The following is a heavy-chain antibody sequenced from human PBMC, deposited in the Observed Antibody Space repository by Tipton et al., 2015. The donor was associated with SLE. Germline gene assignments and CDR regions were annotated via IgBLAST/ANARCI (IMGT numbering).Heavy chain of an antibody. CDR2: IFASGST. J-gene: IGHJ4*02. V-gene: IGHV4-4*08. Sequence: TLSLTCNVSGVSIRSYFWSWIRQPPGKGLEWIGYIFASGSTNYNPSLKSRVTISVDTSKNQFSLKLNSVTAADTAVYYCARDGSGLGRYDSGDYVFDYWGQGTLVTVSS. CDR1: GVSIRSYF. CDR3: ARDGSGLGRYDSGDYVFDY. D-gene: IGHD4-17*01.